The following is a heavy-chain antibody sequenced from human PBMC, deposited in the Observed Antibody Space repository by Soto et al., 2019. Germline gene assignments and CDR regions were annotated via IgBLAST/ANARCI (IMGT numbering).Heavy chain of an antibody. Sequence: ASVKVSCKASGYTFTSYGISWVRQAPGQGLEWMGWISVYNGNTNYAQKLQDRVTMTTDTSTSTAYMELRSLRSDDTAVYYCARDPLADRVTPYYYYYGMDVWGQGTTVTVSS. J-gene: IGHJ6*02. CDR1: GYTFTSYG. D-gene: IGHD2-21*02. CDR3: ARDPLADRVTPYYYYYGMDV. CDR2: ISVYNGNT. V-gene: IGHV1-18*04.